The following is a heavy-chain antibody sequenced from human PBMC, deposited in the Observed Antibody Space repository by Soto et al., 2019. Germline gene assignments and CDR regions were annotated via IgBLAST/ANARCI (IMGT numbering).Heavy chain of an antibody. CDR1: GFTFSSYA. Sequence: QVQLVESGGGVVQPGRSLRLSCAASGFTFSSYAMHWVRQAPGKGLEWVAVISYDGSNKYYADSVKGRFTISRDNSKNTRYLQMNSLRAEDTAVYYCVRTPDFDYWGQGTLVTVSS. J-gene: IGHJ4*02. D-gene: IGHD1-1*01. CDR3: VRTPDFDY. V-gene: IGHV3-30-3*01. CDR2: ISYDGSNK.